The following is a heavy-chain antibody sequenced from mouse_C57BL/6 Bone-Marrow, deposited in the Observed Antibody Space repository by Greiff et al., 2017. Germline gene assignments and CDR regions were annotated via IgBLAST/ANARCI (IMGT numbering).Heavy chain of an antibody. Sequence: QVQLQQPGAELVKPGASVKMSCKASGYTFTSYWITWVKQRPGQGLEWIGDIYPGSGSTNSDEKFKSKATLTVDTSSSTAYMQLSSLTAEDSAVYYCARGGIYYYGPEADGGQGTLVTVSA. CDR1: GYTFTSYW. J-gene: IGHJ3*01. CDR2: IYPGSGST. D-gene: IGHD1-1*01. V-gene: IGHV1-55*01. CDR3: ARGGIYYYGPEAD.